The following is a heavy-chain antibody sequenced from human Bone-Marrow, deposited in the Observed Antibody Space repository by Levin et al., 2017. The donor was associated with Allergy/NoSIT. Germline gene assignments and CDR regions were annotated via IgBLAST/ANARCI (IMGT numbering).Heavy chain of an antibody. CDR3: AKDTHASRWYGDAMDG. CDR2: ITGSGGDT. CDR1: GFTFGDYS. V-gene: IGHV3-23*01. D-gene: IGHD6-13*01. J-gene: IGHJ6*04. Sequence: PGGSLRLSCGVSGFTFGDYSMTWVRQAPGKGLEWVSTITGSGGDTYYADSVKGRFTVSRDNSKKTLFLQMSSLRVEDTAVYYCAKDTHASRWYGDAMDGWGKGATVSVSS.